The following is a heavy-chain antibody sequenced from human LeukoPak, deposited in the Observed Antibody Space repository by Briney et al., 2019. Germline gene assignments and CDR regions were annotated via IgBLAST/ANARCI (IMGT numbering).Heavy chain of an antibody. D-gene: IGHD1-26*01. CDR3: VRAQGRASASDY. V-gene: IGHV3-7*03. Sequence: GGSLRLSCTTSGFTFSSYWMNWVRQAPGKGLEWVANIKQEGSEKYYVDSVKGRFTISRDNAKNSLSLQMNSLRAEDTAVYYCVRAQGRASASDYWGQGTLVTVSS. J-gene: IGHJ4*02. CDR2: IKQEGSEK. CDR1: GFTFSSYW.